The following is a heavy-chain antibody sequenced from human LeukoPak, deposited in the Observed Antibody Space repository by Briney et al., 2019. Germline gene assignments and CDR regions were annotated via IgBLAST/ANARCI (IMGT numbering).Heavy chain of an antibody. CDR3: ARLFRVVVPAANTHFDY. V-gene: IGHV3-30*04. CDR2: ISYDGSDK. J-gene: IGHJ4*02. Sequence: GGSLRLSCAASGFTLSSYAMHWVRQAAGKGLEWVAVISYDGSDKYYADSVKGRFTISRDNSKNTLYLQMNSLRPEDTAVYYCARLFRVVVPAANTHFDYWGQGTLVTVSS. D-gene: IGHD2-2*01. CDR1: GFTLSSYA.